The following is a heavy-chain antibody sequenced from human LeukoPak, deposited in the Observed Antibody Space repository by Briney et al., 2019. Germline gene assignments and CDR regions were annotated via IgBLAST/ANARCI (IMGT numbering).Heavy chain of an antibody. CDR2: TYYRSKWYN. CDR3: ARDYGTDKIGYCSSTSCYNPFDP. V-gene: IGHV6-1*01. Sequence: SQTLSLTCAISGDSVSSNSAAWNWIRQSPSRGLEWLGRTYYRSKWYNDYAVSVKSRITINPDTSKNQFSLQLNSVTPEDTAVYYCARDYGTDKIGYCSSTSCYNPFDPWGQGTLVTVSS. CDR1: GDSVSSNSAA. D-gene: IGHD2-2*02. J-gene: IGHJ5*02.